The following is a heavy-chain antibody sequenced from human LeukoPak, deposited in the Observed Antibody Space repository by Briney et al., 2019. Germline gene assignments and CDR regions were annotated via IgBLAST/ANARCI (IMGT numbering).Heavy chain of an antibody. CDR2: INHSGST. CDR3: ARGRGYSYGYRPFDY. V-gene: IGHV4-34*01. Sequence: SETLSLTCAVYGGSFSGYYWSWIRQPPGKGLEWIGEINHSGSTYYNPSLKSRVTISVDTSKNQFSLKLSSVTAADTAVYYCARGRGYSYGYRPFDYWGQGTLVTVSS. D-gene: IGHD5-18*01. J-gene: IGHJ4*02. CDR1: GGSFSGYY.